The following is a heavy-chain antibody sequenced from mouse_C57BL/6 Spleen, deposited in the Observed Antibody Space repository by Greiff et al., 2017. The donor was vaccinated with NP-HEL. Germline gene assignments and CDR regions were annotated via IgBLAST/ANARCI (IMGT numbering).Heavy chain of an antibody. Sequence: QVQLQQSGPELVKPGASVKISCKASGYAFSSSWMNWVKQRPGKGLEWIGRIYPGDGDTNYNGKFKGKATLTADKSSSTAYMQLSSLTSDDSAVYFCARAEIYYGNHVGAMDYWGQGTSVTVSS. D-gene: IGHD2-1*01. CDR3: ARAEIYYGNHVGAMDY. V-gene: IGHV1-82*01. CDR1: GYAFSSSW. J-gene: IGHJ4*01. CDR2: IYPGDGDT.